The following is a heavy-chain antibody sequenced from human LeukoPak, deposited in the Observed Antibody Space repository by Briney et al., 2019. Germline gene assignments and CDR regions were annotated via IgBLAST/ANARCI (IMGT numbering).Heavy chain of an antibody. V-gene: IGHV3-23*01. J-gene: IGHJ4*02. CDR2: IFPSGGEI. D-gene: IGHD2-8*02. Sequence: GGSLRLSCAASGFTFSTFAMVWVRQPPGKGLDWVSSIFPSGGEIHYADSVRGRFTISRDNSKSTLSLQMNSLRAEDTAIYYCATYRQVLLPFESWGQGTLVTVSS. CDR1: GFTFSTFA. CDR3: ATYRQVLLPFES.